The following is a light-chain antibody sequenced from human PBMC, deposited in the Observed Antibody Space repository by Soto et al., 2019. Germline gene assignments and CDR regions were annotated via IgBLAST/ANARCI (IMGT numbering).Light chain of an antibody. V-gene: IGKV1-27*01. Sequence: DLQMTQSPSSLGASVGDRVTISCRASQGIANYLAWYQQKPGEVPKLLIFAASTLHSGVSSRFTGSGSGTDFTLTISSLQPEDVATYYCQKYNWPPFTFGPGTKVEIK. J-gene: IGKJ3*01. CDR2: AAS. CDR1: QGIANY. CDR3: QKYNWPPFT.